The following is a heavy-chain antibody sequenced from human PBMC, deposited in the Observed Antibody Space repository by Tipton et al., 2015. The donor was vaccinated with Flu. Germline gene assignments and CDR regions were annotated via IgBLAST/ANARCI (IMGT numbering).Heavy chain of an antibody. Sequence: TLSLTCSVPDGSINRYYWSWIRQPPGKGLEWIGCLYHSGSTNYNPSLKSRVTISVDTSKNQFSLKLISVTAADTAVYYCARREGTGSYLGSAFDFWGQGTMVTVSS. D-gene: IGHD1-26*01. V-gene: IGHV4-59*08. CDR3: ARREGTGSYLGSAFDF. CDR1: DGSINRYY. CDR2: LYHSGST. J-gene: IGHJ3*01.